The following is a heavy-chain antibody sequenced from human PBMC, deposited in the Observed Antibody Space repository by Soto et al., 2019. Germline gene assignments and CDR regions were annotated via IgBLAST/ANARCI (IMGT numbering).Heavy chain of an antibody. CDR2: IYYSGST. CDR3: ASIGDFDY. V-gene: IGHV4-59*01. CDR1: GGSFSGYY. Sequence: SETLSLTCAVYGGSFSGYYWNWIRQPPGKGLEWIGYIYYSGSTNYNPSLKSRVNISVDTSKNQFSLKLSSVTAADTAVYYCASIGDFDYWGQGTLVTVSS. D-gene: IGHD1-26*01. J-gene: IGHJ4*02.